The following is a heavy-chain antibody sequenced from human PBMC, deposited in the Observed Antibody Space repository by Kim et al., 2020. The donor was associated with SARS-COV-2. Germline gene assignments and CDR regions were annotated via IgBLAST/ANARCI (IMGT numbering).Heavy chain of an antibody. CDR3: RRGHWGDTPS. CDR1: GFIVTNHY. V-gene: IGHV3-53*01. CDR2: IHIDGTT. D-gene: IGHD7-27*01. J-gene: IGHJ5*02. Sequence: GWSLRLSCAASGFIVTNHYLTWVRQAPAKGLEWLSMIHIDGTTYYADSVRGRFTISRDTSENTLYLQMNNLRAEDTAIYFCRRGHWGDTPSWGQGTRVTISS.